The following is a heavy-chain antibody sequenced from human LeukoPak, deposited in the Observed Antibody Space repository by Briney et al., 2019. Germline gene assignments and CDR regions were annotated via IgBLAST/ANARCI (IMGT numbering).Heavy chain of an antibody. V-gene: IGHV1-24*01. J-gene: IGHJ6*02. CDR2: FDPEDGET. Sequence: RASVKVSCKVSGYTLTELSMHWVRQAPGKGLEWMGGFDPEDGETIYAQKFQGRVTMTEDTSTDTAYMELSSLRSEDPAVYYCATSASRLHRTYYYYGMDVWGQGTTVTVSS. CDR1: GYTLTELS. CDR3: ATSASRLHRTYYYYGMDV.